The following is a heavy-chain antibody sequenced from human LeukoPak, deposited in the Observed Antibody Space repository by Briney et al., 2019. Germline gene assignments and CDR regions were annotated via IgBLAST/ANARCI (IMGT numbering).Heavy chain of an antibody. CDR1: GGSISSSSYY. V-gene: IGHV4-39*01. Sequence: PSETLSLTCTVSGGSISSSSYYWGWIRQPPGKGLEWIGSIYYSGSTYYNPSLKSRVTISVDTSKNQFSLKLSSVTAADTAVYYCARLIWFGELLDPSGGDWGQGTLVTVSS. J-gene: IGHJ4*02. D-gene: IGHD3-10*01. CDR2: IYYSGST. CDR3: ARLIWFGELLDPSGGD.